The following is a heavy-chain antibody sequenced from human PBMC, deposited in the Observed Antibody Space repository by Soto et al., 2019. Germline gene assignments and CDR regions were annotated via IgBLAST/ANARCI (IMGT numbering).Heavy chain of an antibody. Sequence: PSETLSLTCAVYGGSFSGYYWSWIRQPPGKGLEWIGEINHSGSTNYNPSLKSRVTISVDTSKNQFSLKLSSVTAADTAVYYCAALAVGLYYFDYWGQGTLVTVSS. D-gene: IGHD3-22*01. CDR1: GGSFSGYY. V-gene: IGHV4-34*01. CDR3: AALAVGLYYFDY. J-gene: IGHJ4*02. CDR2: INHSGST.